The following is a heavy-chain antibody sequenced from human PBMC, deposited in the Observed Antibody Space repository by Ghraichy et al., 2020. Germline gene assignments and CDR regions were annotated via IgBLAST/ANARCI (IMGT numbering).Heavy chain of an antibody. CDR3: AREGRYCSGGSCYSDYGMDV. Sequence: LSLTCAASGFTFSSYSMNWVRQAPGKGLEWVSYISSSSSTIYYADSVKGRFTISRDNAKNSLYLQMNSLRAEDTAVYYCAREGRYCSGGSCYSDYGMDVWGQGTTVTVSS. V-gene: IGHV3-48*01. CDR1: GFTFSSYS. J-gene: IGHJ6*02. D-gene: IGHD2-15*01. CDR2: ISSSSSTI.